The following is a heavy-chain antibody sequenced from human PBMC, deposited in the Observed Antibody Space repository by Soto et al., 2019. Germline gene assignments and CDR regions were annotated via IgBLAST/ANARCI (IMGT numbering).Heavy chain of an antibody. Sequence: SETLSLTCAVYGGSFSGYYWSWIRQPPGKGLEWIGEINHSGSTNYNPSLKSRVTISVDTSKNQFSLKLSSVTAADTAVYYCAHRASLSSSWLNWFDPWGQGTLVAVSS. CDR3: AHRASLSSSWLNWFDP. D-gene: IGHD6-13*01. CDR1: GGSFSGYY. V-gene: IGHV4-34*01. CDR2: INHSGST. J-gene: IGHJ5*02.